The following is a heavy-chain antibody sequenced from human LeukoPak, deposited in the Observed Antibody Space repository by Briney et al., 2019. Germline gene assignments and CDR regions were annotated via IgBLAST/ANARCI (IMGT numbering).Heavy chain of an antibody. CDR2: INSDGSST. CDR3: ARSARGNRNSGYPEF. V-gene: IGHV3-74*03. Sequence: GGSLRLSCAASGFTFSSYWMHWVRQTPGKGLLWVSRINSDGSSTTYADSVKGRFTISRDNAKNTLYLQMNSLRAEDTAVYYCARSARGNRNSGYPEFWGQGTLVTVSS. J-gene: IGHJ4*02. CDR1: GFTFSSYW. D-gene: IGHD5-12*01.